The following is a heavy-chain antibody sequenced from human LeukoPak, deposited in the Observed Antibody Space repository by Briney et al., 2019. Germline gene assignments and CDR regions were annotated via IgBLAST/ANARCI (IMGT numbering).Heavy chain of an antibody. CDR3: ARASFGDPGYMDV. CDR1: GGSINNYY. J-gene: IGHJ6*03. D-gene: IGHD2/OR15-2a*01. Sequence: SETLSLTCAVSGGSINNYYWSWIRQPPGKGLEWIGYIYYSGSTNYNPSLKSRVTISVDTSKNQFSLKLSSVTAADTAVYYCARASFGDPGYMDVWGKGTTVTISS. V-gene: IGHV4-59*01. CDR2: IYYSGST.